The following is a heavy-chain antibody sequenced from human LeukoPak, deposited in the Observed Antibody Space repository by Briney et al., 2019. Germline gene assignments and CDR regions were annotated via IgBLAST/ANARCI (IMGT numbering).Heavy chain of an antibody. V-gene: IGHV1-2*06. D-gene: IGHD3-10*01. CDR2: INPISGGT. CDR1: GYTFTGYY. Sequence: ASVKVSCKASGYTFTGYYMHWVRQAPGQGLEWMGRINPISGGTNYAQKFQGRVTMTRDTSISTAYMELSRLRSDDTAVYYCARVDWVRGVISDYWGQGTLVTVSS. J-gene: IGHJ4*02. CDR3: ARVDWVRGVISDY.